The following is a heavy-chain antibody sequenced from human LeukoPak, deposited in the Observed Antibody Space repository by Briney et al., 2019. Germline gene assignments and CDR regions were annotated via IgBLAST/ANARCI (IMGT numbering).Heavy chain of an antibody. Sequence: GASVKVSCKASGYIFTGYGIIWVRQAPGQGLEWMGWISTNNGNTNYAQKFQGRVTTTTDTSTSTAYMEVRSLRSDDTAVYYCARVLYDSSGYYSRQIDYWGQGTLIIVSS. CDR3: ARVLYDSSGYYSRQIDY. CDR2: ISTNNGNT. CDR1: GYIFTGYG. V-gene: IGHV1-18*01. J-gene: IGHJ4*02. D-gene: IGHD3-22*01.